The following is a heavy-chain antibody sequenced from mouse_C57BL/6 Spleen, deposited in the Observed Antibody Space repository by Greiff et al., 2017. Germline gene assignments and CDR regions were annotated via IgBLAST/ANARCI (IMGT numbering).Heavy chain of an antibody. CDR3: ARFSFTTVVGWDYFDY. D-gene: IGHD1-1*01. CDR1: GFTFTDYY. Sequence: EVKLMESGGGLVQPGGSLSLSCAASGFTFTDYYMSWVRQPPGKALEWLGFIRNKANGYTTEYSASVKGRFTISRDNSQSILYLQMNALRAEDSATYYFARFSFTTVVGWDYFDYWGQGTTLTVSS. J-gene: IGHJ2*01. V-gene: IGHV7-3*01. CDR2: IRNKANGYTT.